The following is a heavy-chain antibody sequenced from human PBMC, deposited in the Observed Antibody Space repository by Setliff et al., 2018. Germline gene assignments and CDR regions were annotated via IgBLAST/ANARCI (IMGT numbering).Heavy chain of an antibody. J-gene: IGHJ4*02. V-gene: IGHV4-30-4*08. CDR2: IYSSGST. D-gene: IGHD3-22*01. Sequence: SETLSLTCTVSGGSISSGDYYWSWIRQPPGKGLEWIGYIYSSGSTYYNPSLKSRVAISVDTSKNQFSLKLSSVTAADTAVYYCARESRYYYDNLGTLDYWGQGTLVTVSS. CDR3: ARESRYYYDNLGTLDY. CDR1: GGSISSGDYY.